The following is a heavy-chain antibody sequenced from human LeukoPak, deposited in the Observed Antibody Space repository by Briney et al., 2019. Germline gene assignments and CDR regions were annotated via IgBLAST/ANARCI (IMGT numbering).Heavy chain of an antibody. D-gene: IGHD2-2*01. CDR2: INHSGST. Sequence: PSETLSLTCAVYGGSFSGYCWSWIRQPPGKGLEWIGEINHSGSTNYNPSPKSRVTISVDTSKNQFSLKLSSVTAADTAVYYCARADIVVVPAAHKVGFDYWGQGTLVTVSS. CDR1: GGSFSGYC. V-gene: IGHV4-34*01. J-gene: IGHJ4*02. CDR3: ARADIVVVPAAHKVGFDY.